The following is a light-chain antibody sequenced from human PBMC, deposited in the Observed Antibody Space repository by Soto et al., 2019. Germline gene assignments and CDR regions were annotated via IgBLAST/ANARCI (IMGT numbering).Light chain of an antibody. V-gene: IGLV2-23*02. CDR2: EVS. CDR3: SSYAGSSTHV. CDR1: SSDVGSYNL. Sequence: QSVLTQPASVSGSPGQSITISCTGTSSDVGSYNLVSWYQQHPGKVPKLMICEVSKRPSGVSNRFSGSKTGNTASLTISGLQAEDEADYYCSSYAGSSTHVLGTGTKVTVL. J-gene: IGLJ1*01.